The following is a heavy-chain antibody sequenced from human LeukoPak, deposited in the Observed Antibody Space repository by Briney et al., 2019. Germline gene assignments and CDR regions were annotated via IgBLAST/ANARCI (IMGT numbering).Heavy chain of an antibody. CDR3: ARAPVVVVAATYFDY. Sequence: ASVKVSCKASGYTFTSYYMHWVRQAPGQGLEWMGIINPSGGSTSYAQKFQGRVTMTRDTSTSTVYMELSSPRSEDTAVHYCARAPVVVVAATYFDYWGQGTLVTVSS. CDR1: GYTFTSYY. D-gene: IGHD2-15*01. V-gene: IGHV1-46*01. CDR2: INPSGGST. J-gene: IGHJ4*02.